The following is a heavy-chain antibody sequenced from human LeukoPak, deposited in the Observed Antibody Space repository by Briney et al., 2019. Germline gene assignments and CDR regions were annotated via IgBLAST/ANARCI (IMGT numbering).Heavy chain of an antibody. V-gene: IGHV4-31*03. CDR3: ATAQVATIDH. Sequence: SETLSLTCTVSGGCISSGGYYWSWIRQHPGKGLEWIGYIYYSGSTYYNPSLKSRVTISVDTSKNQFSLKLSSVTAADTAVYYCATAQVATIDHWGQGTLVTVSS. J-gene: IGHJ4*02. CDR1: GGCISSGGYY. CDR2: IYYSGST. D-gene: IGHD5-12*01.